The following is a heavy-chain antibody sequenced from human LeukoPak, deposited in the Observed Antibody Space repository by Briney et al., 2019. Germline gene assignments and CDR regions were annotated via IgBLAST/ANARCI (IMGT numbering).Heavy chain of an antibody. D-gene: IGHD3-3*01. V-gene: IGHV3-30*02. J-gene: IGHJ4*02. CDR2: IRYDGNNK. Sequence: PGGSLRLSCAASGFTFSSYGMHWVRQAPGKGLEWVTFIRYDGNNKYYADSVKGRFTISRDNSKNTLYLQMNSLRAEDTAVYYCTKDGYDFWSGYYGRSDSWGQGTLVTVSP. CDR3: TKDGYDFWSGYYGRSDS. CDR1: GFTFSSYG.